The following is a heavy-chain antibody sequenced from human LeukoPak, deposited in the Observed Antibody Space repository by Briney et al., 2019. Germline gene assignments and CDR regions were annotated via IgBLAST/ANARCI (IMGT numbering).Heavy chain of an antibody. Sequence: PGGSLRLSCAGSGFTFSSYAMHWVRQAPGKGLEYVSAISSNGGSTYYANSVKGRFTISRDNSKNTLYLQMGSLRAEDMAVYYCARGRCSSTSCYTPPDYWGQGTLVTVSS. V-gene: IGHV3-64*01. CDR1: GFTFSSYA. CDR2: ISSNGGST. CDR3: ARGRCSSTSCYTPPDY. D-gene: IGHD2-2*02. J-gene: IGHJ4*02.